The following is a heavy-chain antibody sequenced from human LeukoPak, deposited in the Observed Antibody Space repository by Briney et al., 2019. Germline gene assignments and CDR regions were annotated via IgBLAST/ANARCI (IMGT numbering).Heavy chain of an antibody. CDR2: INPSGGST. CDR1: GYTFTSYY. D-gene: IGHD6-19*01. J-gene: IGHJ4*02. CDR3: AALAVAGPFDY. Sequence: ASVTVSCKASGYTFTSYYMHWVRQAPGQGLEWMGIINPSGGSTSYAQKFQGRVTMTRDTSTNTVYMELSSLRSEDTAVYYCAALAVAGPFDYWGQGTLVTVSS. V-gene: IGHV1-46*01.